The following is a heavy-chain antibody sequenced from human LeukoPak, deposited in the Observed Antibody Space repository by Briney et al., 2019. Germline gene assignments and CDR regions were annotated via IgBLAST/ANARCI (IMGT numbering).Heavy chain of an antibody. J-gene: IGHJ5*02. CDR2: INSDGSST. CDR3: ARDRPYSSGGSCYSRGWFDP. CDR1: GFTFSSYW. D-gene: IGHD2-15*01. V-gene: IGHV3-74*01. Sequence: GGSLRLSCAASGFTFSSYWMHWVRQAPGKGLVWVSRINSDGSSTSYADSVKGRFTISRDNAKNTLYLQMNSLRAEDTAVYYWARDRPYSSGGSCYSRGWFDPWGQGTLVTVSS.